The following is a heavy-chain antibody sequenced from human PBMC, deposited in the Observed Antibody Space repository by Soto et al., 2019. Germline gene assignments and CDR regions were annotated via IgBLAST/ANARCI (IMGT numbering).Heavy chain of an antibody. J-gene: IGHJ6*02. D-gene: IGHD3-10*01. CDR1: GGTFSSYA. CDR3: ARDSVDPPAGFYYYGMDV. CDR2: IIPIFGTA. V-gene: IGHV1-69*13. Sequence: GASVKVSCKASGGTFSSYAISWVRQAPGQGLEWMGGIIPIFGTANYAQKFQGRVTITADESTSTAYMELSSLRSEDTAVYYCARDSVDPPAGFYYYGMDVWGQGTTVTVSS.